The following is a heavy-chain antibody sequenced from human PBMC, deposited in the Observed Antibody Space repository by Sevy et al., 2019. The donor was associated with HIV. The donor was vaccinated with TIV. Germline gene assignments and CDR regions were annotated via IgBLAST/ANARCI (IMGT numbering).Heavy chain of an antibody. Sequence: SETLSLTCTVSGGSINSDHWNWIRQPPGKGLEWIGYVYYTGGTNYNPSLTNRDTISIDRNKNQFSLKLTSVTAADTAVYYCARRNDFDIWGQGTMVTVSS. J-gene: IGHJ3*02. CDR1: GGSINSDH. CDR2: VYYTGGT. CDR3: ARRNDFDI. V-gene: IGHV4-59*08.